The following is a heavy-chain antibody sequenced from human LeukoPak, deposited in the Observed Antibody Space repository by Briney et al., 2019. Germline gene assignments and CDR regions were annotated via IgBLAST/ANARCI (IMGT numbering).Heavy chain of an antibody. CDR1: GYTFTSYY. CDR2: INPSGGST. V-gene: IGHV1-46*01. D-gene: IGHD1-7*01. J-gene: IGHJ6*02. Sequence: ASVKVSCKASGYTFTSYYMHWVRQAPGQGLEWMGIINPSGGSTSYAQKFQGRVTMTRDTSTSTVYMELSSLRSEDTAVYYCARDRITGTTRHYYYCGMDVWGQGTTVTVSS. CDR3: ARDRITGTTRHYYYCGMDV.